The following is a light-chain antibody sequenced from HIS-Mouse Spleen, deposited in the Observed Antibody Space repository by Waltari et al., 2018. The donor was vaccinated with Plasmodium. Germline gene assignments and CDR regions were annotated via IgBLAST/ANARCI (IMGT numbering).Light chain of an antibody. CDR1: QSVSSSY. CDR2: GAS. J-gene: IGKJ1*01. CDR3: QQYGSSSWT. V-gene: IGKV3-20*01. Sequence: EIVLTQSPGTLSLSPGERATLSCRASQSVSSSYLAWYQQKPGQAPRLLIYGASSSATGIPDRFSGSGSGKDFTLTISRLEPEDCAVYYCQQYGSSSWTFGQGTKVEIK.